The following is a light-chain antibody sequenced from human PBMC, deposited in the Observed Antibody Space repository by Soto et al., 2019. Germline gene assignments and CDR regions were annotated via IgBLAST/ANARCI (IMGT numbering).Light chain of an antibody. V-gene: IGLV2-14*01. CDR1: SSDVGGYNY. CDR2: DVS. Sequence: QSALTQPASVSGSPGQSITISCTGTSSDVGGYNYVSWYQQHPGKAPKLMIYDVSNRPSGVSNRFSGSKSGNTASLTISGLQAEDEADYYCTSYTGSSTLYYGFGTGTKVTVL. J-gene: IGLJ1*01. CDR3: TSYTGSSTLYYG.